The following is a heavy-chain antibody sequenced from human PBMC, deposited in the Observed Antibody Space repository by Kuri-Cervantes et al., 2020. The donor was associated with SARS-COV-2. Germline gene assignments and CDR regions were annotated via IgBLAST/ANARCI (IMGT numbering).Heavy chain of an antibody. CDR1: GFTFNDDW. CDR2: MRGDGGEQ. J-gene: IGHJ4*02. Sequence: GKSLRISCVGSGFTFNDDWMSWVRQAPGKGLEWVAIMRGDGGEQYYADSVRGRFSISRDNAKNSLYLQMNSLRAEDTAVYYCASGQYYGSGSYWVPEYFDYWGQGTLVTVSS. CDR3: ASGQYYGSGSYWVPEYFDY. D-gene: IGHD3-10*01. V-gene: IGHV3-7*01.